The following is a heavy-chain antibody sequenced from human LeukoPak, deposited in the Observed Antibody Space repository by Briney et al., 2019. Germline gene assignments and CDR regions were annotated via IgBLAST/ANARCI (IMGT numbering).Heavy chain of an antibody. Sequence: GGSLRLSCAASGFTFSNYGMHWVRQAPGKGLEWVAFIRYDGSNKYYADSVKGRFTISRDNSKNTLFLQMNSLIPEDTALYYCARVGTTWTYYYYMDVWGQGTTLTVSS. D-gene: IGHD3/OR15-3a*01. CDR1: GFTFSNYG. CDR3: ARVGTTWTYYYYMDV. CDR2: IRYDGSNK. J-gene: IGHJ6*03. V-gene: IGHV3-30*02.